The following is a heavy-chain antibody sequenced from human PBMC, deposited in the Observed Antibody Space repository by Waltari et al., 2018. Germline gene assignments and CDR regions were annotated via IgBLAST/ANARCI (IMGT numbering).Heavy chain of an antibody. D-gene: IGHD3-22*01. CDR1: GGSFSGYY. CDR2: INHSGST. V-gene: IGHV4-34*01. J-gene: IGHJ3*02. Sequence: QVQLQQWGAGLLKPSETLSLTCAVYGGSFSGYYWSWIRQPPGKGLEWIGEINHSGSTNYNPALKSRVTISVDTSKNQFSLKLSSVTAADTAVYYCARGDMIVHHAFDIWGQGTMVTVSS. CDR3: ARGDMIVHHAFDI.